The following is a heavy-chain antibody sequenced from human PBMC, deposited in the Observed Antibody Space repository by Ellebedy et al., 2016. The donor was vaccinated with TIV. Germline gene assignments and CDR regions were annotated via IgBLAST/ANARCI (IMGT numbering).Heavy chain of an antibody. V-gene: IGHV4-59*01. CDR2: IYYSGST. CDR1: GGSISSYY. J-gene: IGHJ4*02. CDR3: ARDGSGYEFDH. D-gene: IGHD5-12*01. Sequence: MPSETLSLTCTVSGGSISSYYWSWIRQPPGKGLEWIGYIYYSGSTNYNPSLKSRVTISVDTSKNQFSLNLSSVTAADTAVYYCARDGSGYEFDHWGQGTLVTVSS.